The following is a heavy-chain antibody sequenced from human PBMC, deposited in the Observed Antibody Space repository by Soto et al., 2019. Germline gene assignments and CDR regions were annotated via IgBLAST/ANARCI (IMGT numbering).Heavy chain of an antibody. D-gene: IGHD3-10*01. J-gene: IGHJ4*02. CDR2: IVVGSGNT. V-gene: IGHV1-58*01. CDR1: GFTFTSSA. CDR3: ARVRVIRGVIPSHFGL. Sequence: SVKVSCKASGFTFTSSAVQGVRQARGQRLEWIGWIVVGSGNTNYAQKFQERVTITRDMSTSTAYMELSSLRSEDTAVYYCARVRVIRGVIPSHFGLWGQGTLVTVSS.